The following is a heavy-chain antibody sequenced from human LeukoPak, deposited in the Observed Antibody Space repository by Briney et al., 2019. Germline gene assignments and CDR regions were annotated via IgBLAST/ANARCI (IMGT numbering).Heavy chain of an antibody. V-gene: IGHV1-18*01. Sequence: ASVKVSCKASGYTFTSYGITWVRQAPGQGLEWMGWISAYNGNTNYAQNLQGRVTMTTDTSTNTAYMELRSLRSDDTAVHHSARAAYCGGDCYSGVEYFQHWGQGTLVTVSS. J-gene: IGHJ1*01. CDR1: GYTFTSYG. CDR2: ISAYNGNT. CDR3: ARAAYCGGDCYSGVEYFQH. D-gene: IGHD2-21*01.